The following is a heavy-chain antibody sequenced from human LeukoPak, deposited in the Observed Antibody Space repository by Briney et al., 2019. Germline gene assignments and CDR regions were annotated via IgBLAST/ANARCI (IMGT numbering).Heavy chain of an antibody. V-gene: IGHV1-2*04. CDR3: ARSSYSSSWDFDY. CDR2: INPNSGGT. Sequence: ASVKVSCKASGYTFTGYYMHWVRQAPGQGLEWMGWINPNSGGTNYAQKFQGWVTMTRDTSISTAYMELSRLRSDDTAVYYCARSSYSSSWDFDYWGQGTLVTVSS. CDR1: GYTFTGYY. J-gene: IGHJ4*02. D-gene: IGHD6-13*01.